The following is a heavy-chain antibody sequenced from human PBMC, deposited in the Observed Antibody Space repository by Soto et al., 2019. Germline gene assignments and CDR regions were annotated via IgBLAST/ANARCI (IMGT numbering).Heavy chain of an antibody. CDR3: ARRHHYYDSSGYTFDP. D-gene: IGHD3-22*01. V-gene: IGHV1-69*01. Sequence: QVQLVQSGAEVKKPGSSVKVSCKASGGTFSSYAISWVRQAPGQGLEWMGGIIPMFGTANYAQKFQGRVTITADESTSTAYMELSSLRSEDTAVYYCARRHHYYDSSGYTFDPWGQGTLVTVSS. J-gene: IGHJ5*02. CDR1: GGTFSSYA. CDR2: IIPMFGTA.